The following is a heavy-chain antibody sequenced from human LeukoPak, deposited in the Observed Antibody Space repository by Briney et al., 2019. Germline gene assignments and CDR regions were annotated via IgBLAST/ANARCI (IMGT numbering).Heavy chain of an antibody. CDR2: LSGSGGST. D-gene: IGHD3-3*01. V-gene: IGHV3-23*01. CDR1: GFTFSSYA. J-gene: IGHJ4*02. CDR3: AKDQVGFWSGYAY. Sequence: GGSLRLSCAASGFTFSSYAMSWVRQAPGKGLEWVSALSGSGGSTYYADSVKGRFTISRDNSKNTLYLQMNSLMAEDTTVYYCAKDQVGFWSGYAYWGQGTLVTVSS.